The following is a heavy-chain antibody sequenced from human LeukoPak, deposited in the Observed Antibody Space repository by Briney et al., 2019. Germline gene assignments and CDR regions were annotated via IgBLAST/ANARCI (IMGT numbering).Heavy chain of an antibody. CDR3: AHKIAAGDYFGY. V-gene: IGHV2-5*02. Sequence: SGPTLVKPTQTLTLTCTFSGFSLSTSGVGVGWIRQPPGKALEWLALIYWDDDKRYSPSLKSRRTITKDTSKNKVVLTLTNTDPVDTATYYCAHKIAAGDYFGYWGQGTLVTVSS. J-gene: IGHJ4*02. CDR1: GFSLSTSGVG. CDR2: IYWDDDK. D-gene: IGHD3-10*01.